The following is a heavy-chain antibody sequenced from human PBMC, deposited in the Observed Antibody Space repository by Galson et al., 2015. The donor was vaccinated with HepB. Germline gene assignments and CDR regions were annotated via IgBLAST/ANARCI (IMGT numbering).Heavy chain of an antibody. J-gene: IGHJ4*02. CDR2: IWYDGSNK. V-gene: IGHV3-33*08. CDR3: ARPRDYGDYWGAFDY. Sequence: SLRLSCAASGFTFSSYGMHWVRQAPGKGLEWVAVIWYDGSNKYYADSVKGRFTISRDNSKNTLYLQMNSLRAEDTAVYYCARPRDYGDYWGAFDYWGQGTLVTVSS. CDR1: GFTFSSYG. D-gene: IGHD4-17*01.